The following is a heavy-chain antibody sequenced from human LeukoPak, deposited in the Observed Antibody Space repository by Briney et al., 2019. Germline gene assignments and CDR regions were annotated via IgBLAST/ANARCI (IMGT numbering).Heavy chain of an antibody. D-gene: IGHD2-2*01. CDR3: ASSTSGRGDFDY. CDR1: GGSFSGYY. CDR2: LNHSGST. Sequence: SETLSLTCTVYGGSFSGYYWSWIRQPPGKGLEWIGDLNHSGSTNYNPSLKSRVTISLDTSKNHFSLKLSPVTAADTAVYYCASSTSGRGDFDYWGQGTLVTVSS. J-gene: IGHJ4*02. V-gene: IGHV4-34*01.